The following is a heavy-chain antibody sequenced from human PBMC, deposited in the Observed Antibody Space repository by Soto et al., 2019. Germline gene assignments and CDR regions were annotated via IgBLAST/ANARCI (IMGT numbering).Heavy chain of an antibody. J-gene: IGHJ6*02. CDR3: PGEGYCSSTSCPRHYYGIDV. D-gene: IGHD2-2*01. V-gene: IGHV1-69*01. CDR2: IIPIFGTA. Sequence: QVQLVQSGAEVKKPGSSVKVSCKASGGTFSSYAISWVRQAPGQGLEWMGGIIPIFGTANYAQKFQGRVTITADESTSTAYMERSSLRSEDTAVYYCPGEGYCSSTSCPRHYYGIDVWGQGTTVTVSS. CDR1: GGTFSSYA.